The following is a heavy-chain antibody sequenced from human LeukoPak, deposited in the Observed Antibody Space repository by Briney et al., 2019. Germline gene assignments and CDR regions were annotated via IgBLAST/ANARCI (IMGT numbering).Heavy chain of an antibody. CDR2: ISYDGSNK. J-gene: IGHJ4*02. Sequence: GGSLRLSCAASGFTFSSYGMHWVRQAPGKGLEWVAVISYDGSNKYYADSVKGRFTISRDNSKNTLYLQMNSLRAEDTAVYYCARTRERGGRWYFDYWGQGTLVTVSS. D-gene: IGHD3-16*01. V-gene: IGHV3-30*03. CDR1: GFTFSSYG. CDR3: ARTRERGGRWYFDY.